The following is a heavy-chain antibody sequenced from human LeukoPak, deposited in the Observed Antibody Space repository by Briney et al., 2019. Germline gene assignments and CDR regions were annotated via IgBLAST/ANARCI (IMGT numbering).Heavy chain of an antibody. CDR1: GFTVNSNY. J-gene: IGHJ4*02. CDR2: IYSGGGT. CDR3: AKDSNGPAF. Sequence: GGSLRLSCAASGFTVNSNYMSWVRQAPGKGLEWVSVIYSGGGTFYSDSVKGRFTISRDYSKNTLYLQMNSLRTEDTAVYFCAKDSNGPAFWGQGTLVTVSS. D-gene: IGHD3-22*01. V-gene: IGHV3-53*01.